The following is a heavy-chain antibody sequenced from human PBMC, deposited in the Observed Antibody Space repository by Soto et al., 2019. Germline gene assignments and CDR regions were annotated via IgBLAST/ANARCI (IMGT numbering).Heavy chain of an antibody. CDR2: ISGSGGST. V-gene: IGHV3-23*01. Sequence: GGSLRLSCAASGFTFSSYAMIWVRQAPGKGLEWVSAISGSGGSTYYADSVKGRFTISRDNSKNTLYLQMNSLRAEDTAVYYCAKDIRRGYSYGYEYYYGMDVWGQGTTVTVSS. CDR1: GFTFSSYA. J-gene: IGHJ6*02. D-gene: IGHD5-18*01. CDR3: AKDIRRGYSYGYEYYYGMDV.